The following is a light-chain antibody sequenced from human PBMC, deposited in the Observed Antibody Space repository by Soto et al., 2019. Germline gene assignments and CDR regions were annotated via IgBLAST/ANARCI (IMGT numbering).Light chain of an antibody. Sequence: DIVMTQSPPFLSVTPGEPASISCRSSQSLLHDNGFNFLNWYLQKPGQSPQLLISLGSSRASGVPDRFSGSASGRDFTLLISRVEAEDVGVFYCMQALETPLTFGGGTKVDIK. J-gene: IGKJ4*01. V-gene: IGKV2-28*01. CDR2: LGS. CDR3: MQALETPLT. CDR1: QSLLHDNGFNF.